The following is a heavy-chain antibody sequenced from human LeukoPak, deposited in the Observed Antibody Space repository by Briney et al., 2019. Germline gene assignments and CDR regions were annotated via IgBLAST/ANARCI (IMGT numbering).Heavy chain of an antibody. Sequence: PGGSLRLSCTASGFSVSNRGMPWVRLAPGKRLEWVALLRFDGLTKYYADSVKGRFTISRDDSKNTLYLQMNSLRPEDTAIYYCAKASGWLADSWGQGTLVTVSS. J-gene: IGHJ4*02. CDR2: LRFDGLTK. CDR3: AKASGWLADS. V-gene: IGHV3-30*02. D-gene: IGHD6-19*01. CDR1: GFSVSNRG.